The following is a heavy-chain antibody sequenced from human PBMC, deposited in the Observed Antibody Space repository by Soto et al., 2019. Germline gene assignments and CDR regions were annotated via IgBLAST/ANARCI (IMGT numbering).Heavy chain of an antibody. D-gene: IGHD6-19*01. CDR1: GFTFSNYA. CDR3: AKVTGVQWMRLPLDY. CDR2: INSTTGVT. V-gene: IGHV3-23*01. Sequence: EVQLLESGGGLVQPGGSLRLSCAASGFTFSNYAMNWLRQAPGKGLEWVSTINSTTGVTYYSDSVKGRFTISSDNSKNPLFLEMNTLRAAETAVYYCAKVTGVQWMRLPLDYWGQGTLVTVSA. J-gene: IGHJ4*02.